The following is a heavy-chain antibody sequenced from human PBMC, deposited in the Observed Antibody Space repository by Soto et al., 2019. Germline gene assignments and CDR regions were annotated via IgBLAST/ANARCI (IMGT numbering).Heavy chain of an antibody. Sequence: QVQLVQSGAEVKKPGASVKVSCKASGYTFTSYGISWVRQAPGQGLEWMGWISAYNGNTNYAQKLQGRVTMTTDTTTSTANTELRSLRSNEKAVYYCARNPHLDYSGCSCYFWFDPWGQGTLVTVSS. D-gene: IGHD2-15*01. J-gene: IGHJ5*02. CDR2: ISAYNGNT. CDR3: ARNPHLDYSGCSCYFWFDP. V-gene: IGHV1-18*01. CDR1: GYTFTSYG.